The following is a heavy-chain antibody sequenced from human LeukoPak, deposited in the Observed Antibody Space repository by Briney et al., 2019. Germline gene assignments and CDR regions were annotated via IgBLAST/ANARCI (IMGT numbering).Heavy chain of an antibody. Sequence: SETLSLTCTVSGGSVSSGRYYWSWIRQPPGEGLEWIGYIYYSGSTNYNSSLKSRVTISLDTSKNHFSLKLSSVSAADTAVYYCARAEQQLHWFDPWGQGTLVTVSS. D-gene: IGHD6-13*01. CDR1: GGSVSSGRYY. CDR2: IYYSGST. J-gene: IGHJ5*02. V-gene: IGHV4-61*03. CDR3: ARAEQQLHWFDP.